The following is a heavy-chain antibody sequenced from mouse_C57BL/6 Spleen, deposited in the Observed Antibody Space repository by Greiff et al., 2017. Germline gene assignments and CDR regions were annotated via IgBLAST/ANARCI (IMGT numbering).Heavy chain of an antibody. D-gene: IGHD4-1*01. Sequence: QVQLQQPGAELVRPGSSVKLSCKASGYTFTSYWMHWVKQRPIQGLEWIGNIDPSDSDTHYNHKFKDKATLTVDKSSSTAYMQLSSLTSEDSAVYDCARTGTGTRFAYWGQGTPLTVSA. CDR3: ARTGTGTRFAY. J-gene: IGHJ3*01. CDR1: GYTFTSYW. V-gene: IGHV1-52*01. CDR2: IDPSDSDT.